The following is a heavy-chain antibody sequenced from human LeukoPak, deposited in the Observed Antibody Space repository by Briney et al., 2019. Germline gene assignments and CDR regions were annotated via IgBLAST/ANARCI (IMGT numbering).Heavy chain of an antibody. CDR3: ARAGPGRKYQLLNPPDY. D-gene: IGHD2-2*01. V-gene: IGHV1-46*01. Sequence: GASVKVSCKASGYTFTSYGISWVRQAPGQGLEWMGIINPSGGSTSYAQKFQGRVTMTRDTSTSTVYMELSSLRSEDTAVYYCARAGPGRKYQLLNPPDYWGQGTLVTVSS. CDR2: INPSGGST. J-gene: IGHJ4*02. CDR1: GYTFTSYG.